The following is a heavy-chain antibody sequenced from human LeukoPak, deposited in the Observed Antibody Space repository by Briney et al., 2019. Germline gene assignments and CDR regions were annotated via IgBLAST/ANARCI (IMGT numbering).Heavy chain of an antibody. CDR3: AKDYAYYYGSGIGGFEY. J-gene: IGHJ4*02. D-gene: IGHD3-10*01. CDR2: ISGSGATT. CDR1: GFTFSSYA. V-gene: IGHV3-23*01. Sequence: GGSLRLSCAASGFTFSSYALSWVRQAPGKGLEWVSAISGSGATTYYADSVRGRFTISRDKSNNTLYLQMNSLRAEDTAVYYCAKDYAYYYGSGIGGFEYWGQGTLVTVSS.